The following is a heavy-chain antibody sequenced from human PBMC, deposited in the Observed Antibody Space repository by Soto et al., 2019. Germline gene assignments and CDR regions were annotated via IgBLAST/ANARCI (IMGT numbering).Heavy chain of an antibody. J-gene: IGHJ6*03. V-gene: IGHV3-21*01. D-gene: IGHD1-26*01. Sequence: GGSLRLSCAASGFTFSSYSMNWVRQAPGKGLEWVSSISSSSSYIYYADSVKGRFTISRDNAKNSLYLQMNSLRAEDTAVYYCARDASFTEQMPDYYYYYMDVWGKGTTVTVSS. CDR3: ARDASFTEQMPDYYYYYMDV. CDR2: ISSSSSYI. CDR1: GFTFSSYS.